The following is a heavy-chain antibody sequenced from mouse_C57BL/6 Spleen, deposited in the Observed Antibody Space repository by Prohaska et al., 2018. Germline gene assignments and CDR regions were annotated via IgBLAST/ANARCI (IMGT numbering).Heavy chain of an antibody. Sequence: QVQLQQPNAELLRPVAPLTLSCKASGSTFTDYDMHSLMQTPLHGLKCIGAIDPETGGTAYNQKFKGKAILTADKTSSAAYRGLRSLKSEDSAGYYCTRRWLGDIHMDYWGKGTEVSVAT. CDR3: TRRWLGDIHMDY. CDR1: GSTFTDYD. D-gene: IGHD2-3*01. V-gene: IGHV1-15*01. CDR2: IDPETGGT. J-gene: IGHJ4*01.